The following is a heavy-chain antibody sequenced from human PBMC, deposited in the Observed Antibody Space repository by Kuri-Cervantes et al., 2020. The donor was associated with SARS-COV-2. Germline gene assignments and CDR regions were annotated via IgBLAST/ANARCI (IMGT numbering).Heavy chain of an antibody. V-gene: IGHV1-46*03. CDR1: GYTFTSYY. Sequence: ASVKVSCKASGYTFTSYYMHWVRQAPGQGLEWMGIINPSGGSTSYAQKFQGRVTMTRDTPTSTVYMELSSLRSEDTAVYYCARENNCSGGSCYYGYYYYMDVWGKGTTVTVSS. CDR2: INPSGGST. CDR3: ARENNCSGGSCYYGYYYYMDV. J-gene: IGHJ6*03. D-gene: IGHD2-15*01.